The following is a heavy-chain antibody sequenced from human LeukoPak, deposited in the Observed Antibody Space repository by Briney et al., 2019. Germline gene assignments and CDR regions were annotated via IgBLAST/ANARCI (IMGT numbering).Heavy chain of an antibody. V-gene: IGHV4-59*01. Sequence: KPSETLSLTCTVSGGSISSYYWSWIRLPPGKGLEWIGYIYYTGATYYNPSLKSRVTISLDTSKNQFSLKLSSVTAADAAVYCCARAGYSYGTGYYFDYWGQGALVTVSS. D-gene: IGHD5-18*01. J-gene: IGHJ4*02. CDR3: ARAGYSYGTGYYFDY. CDR1: GGSISSYY. CDR2: IYYTGAT.